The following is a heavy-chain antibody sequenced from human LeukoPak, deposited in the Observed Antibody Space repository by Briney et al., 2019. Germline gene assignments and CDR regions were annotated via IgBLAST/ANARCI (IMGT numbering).Heavy chain of an antibody. Sequence: PGGSLRLSCAASGFTFSSYGMHWVRQAPGKGLEWVAFIRYDGSNKYYADSVKGRFTISRDNSKNTLYLQMNSLRAEDTAVYYCAKDMETTVTTTLDYWGQGTLVTVSS. D-gene: IGHD4-17*01. V-gene: IGHV3-30*02. CDR1: GFTFSSYG. CDR2: IRYDGSNK. J-gene: IGHJ4*02. CDR3: AKDMETTVTTTLDY.